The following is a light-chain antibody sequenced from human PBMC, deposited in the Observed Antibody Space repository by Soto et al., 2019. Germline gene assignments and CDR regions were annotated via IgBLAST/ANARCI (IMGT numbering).Light chain of an antibody. CDR3: QQRSNWPPIT. V-gene: IGKV3-11*01. J-gene: IGKJ5*01. Sequence: EIVMTRSPATLSVSPGERATLSCRASQSFSSNLAWYQQKPGQAPRLLIYDASNRAAGVPVRFSGSGSGTDFTLTISSVEPDDSAVYYCQQRSNWPPITFGQGTRLEIK. CDR2: DAS. CDR1: QSFSSN.